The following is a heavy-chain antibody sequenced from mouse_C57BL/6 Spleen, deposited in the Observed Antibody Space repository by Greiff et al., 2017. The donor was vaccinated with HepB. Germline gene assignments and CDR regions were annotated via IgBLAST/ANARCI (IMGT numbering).Heavy chain of an antibody. CDR2: INPSSGHT. Sequence: QVQLQQSGAELARPGASVKMSCKASGYTFTSYTMHWVKQRPGQGLEWIGYINPSSGHTKYNQKFKDKATLTADKSSSTAYMQLSSLTSEDSAVYYCARDVGNYYGSVPYWYFDVWGTGTTVTVSS. V-gene: IGHV1-4*01. CDR1: GYTFTSYT. CDR3: ARDVGNYYGSVPYWYFDV. D-gene: IGHD1-1*01. J-gene: IGHJ1*03.